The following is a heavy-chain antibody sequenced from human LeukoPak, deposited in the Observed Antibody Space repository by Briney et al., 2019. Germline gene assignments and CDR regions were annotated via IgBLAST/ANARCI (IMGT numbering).Heavy chain of an antibody. CDR2: INAGNGNT. V-gene: IGHV1-3*01. CDR1: GYTFTSYA. Sequence: GASVKVSCKASGYTFTSYAMHWVRQAPGRRLEWMGWINAGNGNTKYSQKFQGRVTITRDTSASTAYMELSSLRSEDTAVYYCARTIVGATGGFDYWGQGTLVTVSS. CDR3: ARTIVGATGGFDY. J-gene: IGHJ4*02. D-gene: IGHD1-26*01.